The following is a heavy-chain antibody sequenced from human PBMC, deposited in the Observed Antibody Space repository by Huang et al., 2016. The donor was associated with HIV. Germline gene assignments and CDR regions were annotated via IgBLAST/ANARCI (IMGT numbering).Heavy chain of an antibody. V-gene: IGHV3-30*18. Sequence: QVQLVESGGGVVQPGRSLRLSCAASEFTFSDYAMHWVRQAPVKGLEWLAFISYDGNYKNHADSVKGRFTISRDNSKNTLYLEMNSLRAEDTAVYFCAKEIAVPGSRWFDPWGQGTLVTVSS. D-gene: IGHD6-13*01. CDR2: ISYDGNYK. CDR1: EFTFSDYA. J-gene: IGHJ5*02. CDR3: AKEIAVPGSRWFDP.